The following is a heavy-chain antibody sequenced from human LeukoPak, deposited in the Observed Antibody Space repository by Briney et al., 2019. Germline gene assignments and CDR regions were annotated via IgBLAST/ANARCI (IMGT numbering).Heavy chain of an antibody. V-gene: IGHV1-18*01. CDR2: ISAYNGNT. Sequence: ASVKVSCKASGYTFTSYGISWVRQAPGQGLEWMGWISAYNGNTNYAQKLQGRVTMTTDTSTSPAYMELRSLRTDDTAVYYCARGGRTRITMVRGVQYPFDYWAREPWSPCPQ. J-gene: IGHJ4*02. CDR1: GYTFTSYG. D-gene: IGHD3-10*01. CDR3: ARGGRTRITMVRGVQYPFDY.